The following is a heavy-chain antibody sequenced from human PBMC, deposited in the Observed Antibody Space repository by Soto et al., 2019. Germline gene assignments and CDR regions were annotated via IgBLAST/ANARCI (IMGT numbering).Heavy chain of an antibody. CDR1: GYTFTSYG. D-gene: IGHD3-3*01. CDR3: ARDAPVTIFGVVITGNFDY. CDR2: ISAYNGNT. J-gene: IGHJ4*02. Sequence: ASXKVSCKASGYTFTSYGISWVRQAPGQGLEWMGWISAYNGNTNYAQKLQGRVTMTTDTSTSTAYMELRSLRSDDTAVYYCARDAPVTIFGVVITGNFDYCGQGTLVTVSS. V-gene: IGHV1-18*01.